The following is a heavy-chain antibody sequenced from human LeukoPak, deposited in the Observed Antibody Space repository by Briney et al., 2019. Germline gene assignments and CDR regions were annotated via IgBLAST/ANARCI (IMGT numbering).Heavy chain of an antibody. CDR2: INHSGST. Sequence: SETLSLTCAVYGGSFSGYYWSWIRQPPGKGLEWIGEINHSGSTNCNPSLKSRVTISVDTSKNQFSLKLSSVTAADTAVYYCARVGVVGATHWFDPWGQGTLVTVSS. CDR1: GGSFSGYY. D-gene: IGHD1-26*01. V-gene: IGHV4-34*01. J-gene: IGHJ5*02. CDR3: ARVGVVGATHWFDP.